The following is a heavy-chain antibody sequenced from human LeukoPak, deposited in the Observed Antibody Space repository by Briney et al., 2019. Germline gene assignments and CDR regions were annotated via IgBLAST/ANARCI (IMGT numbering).Heavy chain of an antibody. D-gene: IGHD4-17*01. J-gene: IGHJ4*02. V-gene: IGHV3-21*01. CDR1: GFTLSHYS. CDR3: ARDLAYGDDGL. Sequence: GGSLRLSCAASGFTLSHYSMNWVRQAPGKGLEWVAFISSSSSYIFYADSLKGRFTISRDNAKNSLYLQMNSLRADDTAVYYCARDLAYGDDGLWGQGTLVTVSS. CDR2: ISSSSSYI.